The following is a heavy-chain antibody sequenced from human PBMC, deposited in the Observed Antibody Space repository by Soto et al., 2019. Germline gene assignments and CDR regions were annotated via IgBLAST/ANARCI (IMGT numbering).Heavy chain of an antibody. J-gene: IGHJ6*02. Sequence: SVKVSCKASGGTFSNHAISWVRQAPGQGLEWMGGIVPMFGTSNYAQKFQGRVTTTADKSTNTAYMELSSLTSEDTAVYYCARGDDFDYFYGVDVWGQGTTVTVSS. D-gene: IGHD3-16*01. CDR2: IVPMFGTS. V-gene: IGHV1-69*06. CDR3: ARGDDFDYFYGVDV. CDR1: GGTFSNHA.